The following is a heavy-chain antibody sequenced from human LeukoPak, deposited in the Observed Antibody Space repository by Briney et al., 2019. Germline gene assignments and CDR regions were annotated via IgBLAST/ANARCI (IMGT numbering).Heavy chain of an antibody. D-gene: IGHD3-10*01. CDR1: GGSITSHF. J-gene: IGHJ5*01. Sequence: SETLSLTCSVSGGSITSHFWSWIRQPPGKGLGWIGYIHYSGSTNYNPSLKSRVTISPDTSKNQLFLKLNSVTAADTAVYYCARLVWLGESPGSWFDSWGQGTLVTVSS. CDR3: ARLVWLGESPGSWFDS. V-gene: IGHV4-59*11. CDR2: IHYSGST.